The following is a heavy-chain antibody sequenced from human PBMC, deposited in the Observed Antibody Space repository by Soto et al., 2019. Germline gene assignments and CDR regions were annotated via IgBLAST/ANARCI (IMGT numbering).Heavy chain of an antibody. V-gene: IGHV4-59*01. CDR2: MFYSGNT. CDR3: ATGLAMDV. Sequence: PSETLSLTCTVSGGSISDYYWSWIRQPPGEGLEWIAYMFYSGNTNYNPSLKSRVAMSVDTSKNQFSLRLSSVTAADTAVYYCATGLAMDVWGQGTTVTVSS. CDR1: GGSISDYY. D-gene: IGHD3-22*01. J-gene: IGHJ6*02.